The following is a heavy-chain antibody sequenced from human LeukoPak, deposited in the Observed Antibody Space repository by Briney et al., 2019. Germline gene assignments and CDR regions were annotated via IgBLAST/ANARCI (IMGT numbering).Heavy chain of an antibody. V-gene: IGHV2-70*11. Sequence: SGPTLVNPTQTLTLTCTFSGFSLGTSGMCVSWIRQPPGKALEWLARIDWDDDKYYSTSLQTRLTISKDTSKNQVVLTMTNMDPVDTATYYCARASPTVTTFDYWGQGTLVTVSS. CDR2: IDWDDDK. D-gene: IGHD4-17*01. CDR3: ARASPTVTTFDY. J-gene: IGHJ4*02. CDR1: GFSLGTSGMC.